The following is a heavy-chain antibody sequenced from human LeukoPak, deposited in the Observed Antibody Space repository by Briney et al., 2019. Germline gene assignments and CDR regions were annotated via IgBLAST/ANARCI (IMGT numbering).Heavy chain of an antibody. Sequence: SETLSLTCTVSGYFISSGYYWGWIRQSPGKGLEWIGNVYHSGSTNYNASLKSRVTISVDTSKNQFSLKLSSVTAADTAVYYCARHSPYCSGGSCYQRRRYYFDYWGQGTLVTVSS. J-gene: IGHJ4*02. D-gene: IGHD2-15*01. CDR3: ARHSPYCSGGSCYQRRRYYFDY. V-gene: IGHV4-38-2*02. CDR2: VYHSGST. CDR1: GYFISSGYY.